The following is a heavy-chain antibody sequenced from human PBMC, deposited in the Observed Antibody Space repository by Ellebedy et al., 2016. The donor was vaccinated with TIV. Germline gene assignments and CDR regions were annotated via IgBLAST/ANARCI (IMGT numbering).Heavy chain of an antibody. CDR2: IIPIFGTA. CDR3: ASTRGVIVGATIYYYYGMDV. D-gene: IGHD1-26*01. V-gene: IGHV1-69*06. Sequence: ALVKVSCKASGGTFSSYAISWVRQAPGQGLEWMGGIIPIFGTANYAQKFQGRVTITADKSTSTAYMELSSLRSEDTAVYYCASTRGVIVGATIYYYYGMDVWGQGTTVTVSS. J-gene: IGHJ6*02. CDR1: GGTFSSYA.